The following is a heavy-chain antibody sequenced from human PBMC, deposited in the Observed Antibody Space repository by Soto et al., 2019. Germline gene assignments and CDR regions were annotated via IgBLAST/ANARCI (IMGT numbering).Heavy chain of an antibody. J-gene: IGHJ4*02. D-gene: IGHD1-1*01. CDR1: GFTFRTYA. CDR3: AKYSTTSASRYLDV. Sequence: EVHLLESGGGLLQPGGSLRLSCVASGFTFRTYAVAWIRQAPGKGLEWVSVIGADGDGIQYAAPVEGRFTISRDNSQSSLYRQMHRRRAEDTAVYYCAKYSTTSASRYLDVWGPGTLVTVAS. V-gene: IGHV3-23*01. CDR2: IGADGDGI.